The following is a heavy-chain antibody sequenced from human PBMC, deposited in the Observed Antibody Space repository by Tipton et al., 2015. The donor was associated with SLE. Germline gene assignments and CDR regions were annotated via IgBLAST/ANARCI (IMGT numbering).Heavy chain of an antibody. CDR3: ARVGYYDSSGYVDY. D-gene: IGHD3-22*01. J-gene: IGHJ4*02. V-gene: IGHV4-59*01. CDR1: GGSISSYY. CDR2: IYYSGST. Sequence: TLSLTCTVSGGSISSYYWSWIRQPPGKGLEWIGYIYYSGSTNYNPSLKSRVTISVDTSKNQFSLKLSSVTAADTAVYYCARVGYYDSSGYVDYWGQGTLVTVSS.